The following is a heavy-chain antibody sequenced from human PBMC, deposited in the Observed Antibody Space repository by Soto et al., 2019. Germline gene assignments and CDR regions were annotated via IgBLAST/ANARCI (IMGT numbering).Heavy chain of an antibody. Sequence: PSETLSLTCTVSGGSISSSSYYWGWIRQPPGKGLEWIGSIYYSGSTYYNSSLKSRVTISVDTSKNQFSLKLSSVTAADTAVYYCARHYYDSSGYYYDWFDPWGQGTLVTVSS. CDR2: IYYSGST. CDR3: ARHYYDSSGYYYDWFDP. D-gene: IGHD3-22*01. V-gene: IGHV4-39*01. J-gene: IGHJ5*02. CDR1: GGSISSSSYY.